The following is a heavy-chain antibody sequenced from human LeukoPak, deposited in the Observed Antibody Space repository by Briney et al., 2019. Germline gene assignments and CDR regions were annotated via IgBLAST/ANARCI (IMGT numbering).Heavy chain of an antibody. CDR3: AKWGDYDVLTGYYVPDY. J-gene: IGHJ4*02. V-gene: IGHV3-23*01. Sequence: PGASLRLSCAASGFTFSNYAMSWVRQAPGKGLEWVSAILGSGGSTYYADSVKGRFTVSRDNSKSTLYLQMNSLRPEDTALYYCAKWGDYDVLTGYYVPDYWGQGTLVTVSS. D-gene: IGHD3-9*01. CDR2: ILGSGGST. CDR1: GFTFSNYA.